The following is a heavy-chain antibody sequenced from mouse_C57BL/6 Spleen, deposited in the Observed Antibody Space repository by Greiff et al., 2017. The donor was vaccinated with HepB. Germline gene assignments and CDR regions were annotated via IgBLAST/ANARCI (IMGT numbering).Heavy chain of an antibody. CDR1: GFNIKDDY. Sequence: EVKLQESGAELVRPGASVKLSCTASGFNIKDDYMHWVKQRPEQGLEWIGWIDPENGDTEYASKFQGKATITADTSSNTAYLQLSSLTSEDTAVYYCTTSDGPGEDFDYWGQGTTLTVSS. V-gene: IGHV14-4*01. D-gene: IGHD2-3*01. CDR3: TTSDGPGEDFDY. J-gene: IGHJ2*01. CDR2: IDPENGDT.